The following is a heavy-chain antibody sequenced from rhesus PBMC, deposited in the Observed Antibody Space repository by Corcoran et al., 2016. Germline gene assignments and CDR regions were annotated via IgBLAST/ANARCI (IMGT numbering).Heavy chain of an antibody. CDR1: GYSISSGYG. J-gene: IGHJ4*01. CDR2: IGGSRGSP. Sequence: QVQLQESGPGLVKPSETLSLTCAVSGYSISSGYGWSWIRQSPGKGLEWIGYIGGSRGSPNSNPSLKSRVTISKDTSKNQFSLKLSSVTVADTAVYYCARGAAAGTGSDCWGQGVLVTVSS. V-gene: IGHV4-127*01. D-gene: IGHD6-25*01. CDR3: ARGAAAGTGSDC.